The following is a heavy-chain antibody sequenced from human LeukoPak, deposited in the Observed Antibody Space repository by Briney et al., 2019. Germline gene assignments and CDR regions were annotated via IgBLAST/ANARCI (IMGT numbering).Heavy chain of an antibody. CDR3: ARGAESWELFTLFDY. J-gene: IGHJ4*02. V-gene: IGHV1-69*05. D-gene: IGHD1-26*01. CDR1: GGTFSSYA. CDR2: IIPIFGTA. Sequence: GSSVKVSCKASGGTFSSYAISWVRQAPGQGLEWMGGIIPIFGTANYAQKFQGRVTITTDESTGTAYMELSSLRSEDTAVYYCARGAESWELFTLFDYWGQGTLVTVSS.